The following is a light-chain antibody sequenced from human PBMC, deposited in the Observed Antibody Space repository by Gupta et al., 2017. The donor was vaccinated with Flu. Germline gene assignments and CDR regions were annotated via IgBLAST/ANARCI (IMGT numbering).Light chain of an antibody. V-gene: IGKV3-11*01. CDR1: QSVSRY. CDR3: QQRSNRPPLT. CDR2: DAS. Sequence: EIVLTQSPATLSLSPGERATLSCRASQSVSRYLAWYQHRPGQAPRLLIYDASNRATGVPARFSGSGSGTDFTLTISSLEPEDFAVYYCQQRSNRPPLTFGRGTKVEIK. J-gene: IGKJ4*01.